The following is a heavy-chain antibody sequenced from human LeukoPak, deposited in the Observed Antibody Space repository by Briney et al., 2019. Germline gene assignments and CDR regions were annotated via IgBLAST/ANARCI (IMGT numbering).Heavy chain of an antibody. CDR2: ISGSGGST. V-gene: IGHV3-23*01. CDR3: AKRGGIQLWPWYYFDY. D-gene: IGHD5-18*01. CDR1: GFTFSSYA. J-gene: IGHJ4*02. Sequence: GGSLRLSCAASGFTFSSYAMGWVRQAPGKGLEWVSAISGSGGSTYYADSVKGRFTISRDNSKNTLYLQMNSLRAEDTAVYYCAKRGGIQLWPWYYFDYWGQGTLVTVSS.